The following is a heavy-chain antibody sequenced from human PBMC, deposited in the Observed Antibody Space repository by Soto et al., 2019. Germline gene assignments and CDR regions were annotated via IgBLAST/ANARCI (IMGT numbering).Heavy chain of an antibody. J-gene: IGHJ4*02. Sequence: GASVKVSCKASGYTFTSYAMHWVRQAPGQGLEWMGWINAGNGNTKYSQKFQGRVTITRDTSASTAYMELSSLRSEDTAVYYCARGGAARPTDYWGQGTLVTVSS. CDR1: GYTFTSYA. CDR3: ARGGAARPTDY. V-gene: IGHV1-3*01. D-gene: IGHD6-6*01. CDR2: INAGNGNT.